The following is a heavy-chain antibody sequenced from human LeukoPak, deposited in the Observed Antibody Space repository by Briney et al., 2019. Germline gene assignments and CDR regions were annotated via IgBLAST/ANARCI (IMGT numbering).Heavy chain of an antibody. CDR2: IYYSGST. CDR3: ARGGSYFDY. Sequence: PSETLSLTCTVSGGSISSYYWSWIRQPPGKGLEWIGYIYYSGSTNYNPSLKSRVTVSVDTSKNQFSLKLSSVTAADTAVYYCARGGSYFDYWGQGTLVTVSS. V-gene: IGHV4-59*01. J-gene: IGHJ4*02. CDR1: GGSISSYY. D-gene: IGHD3-10*01.